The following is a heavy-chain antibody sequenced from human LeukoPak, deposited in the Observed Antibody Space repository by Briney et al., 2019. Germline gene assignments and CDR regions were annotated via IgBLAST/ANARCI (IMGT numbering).Heavy chain of an antibody. J-gene: IGHJ5*02. CDR1: GFTFSGYS. V-gene: IGHV3-21*04. CDR2: ISSSSSYI. CDR3: AKPAYYSGYDLGDT. D-gene: IGHD5-12*01. Sequence: GGSLRLSCAASGFTFSGYSMNWVRQAPGKGLEWVSSISSSSSYIYYADSVKGRFTISRDNSKNTLYLQMNSLRAEDTAVYYCAKPAYYSGYDLGDTWGQGPLVPVSS.